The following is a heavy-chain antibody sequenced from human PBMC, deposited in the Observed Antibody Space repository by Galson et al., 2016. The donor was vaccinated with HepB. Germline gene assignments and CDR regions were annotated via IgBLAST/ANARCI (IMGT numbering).Heavy chain of an antibody. CDR1: GYTFTDFY. CDR3: ARAIADLKAPYNYYYMYV. CDR2: INPNSGRT. Sequence: SVKVPCKASGYTFTDFYIHWVRQAPGQGLEWMGWINPNSGRTNYAQKFQGRVSMTRDTSISTAYMELSRLTFDDTAVYYCARAIADLKAPYNYYYMYVWGKGTTVAVSS. V-gene: IGHV1-2*02. J-gene: IGHJ6*03. D-gene: IGHD2-21*01.